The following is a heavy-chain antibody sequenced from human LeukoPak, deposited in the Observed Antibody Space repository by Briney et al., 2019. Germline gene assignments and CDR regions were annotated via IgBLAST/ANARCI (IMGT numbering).Heavy chain of an antibody. J-gene: IGHJ4*02. D-gene: IGHD6-19*01. CDR3: ANRPGGAVTGYFDY. V-gene: IGHV3-23*01. Sequence: GGPLRLSCAACGFTFSCYAMSGLRQAPGKGVEWVSFISGSGGNTYYTDSVKGRFTISRDNSKNTLYLQVNRLRAEDTAVYYCANRPGGAVTGYFDYWGQGTLVTVSS. CDR1: GFTFSCYA. CDR2: ISGSGGNT.